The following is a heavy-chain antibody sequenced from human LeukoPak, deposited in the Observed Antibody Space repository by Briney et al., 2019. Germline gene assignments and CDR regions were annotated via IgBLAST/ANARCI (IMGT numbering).Heavy chain of an antibody. CDR1: GGSISSYY. D-gene: IGHD2-15*01. J-gene: IGHJ4*02. CDR2: IYYSGST. CDR3: ARGVVAAPQTFDY. Sequence: SETLSLTCSVSGGSISSYYWNWIRQTPGKGLEWIGYIYYSGSTNYNPYLKSRVTISVDTSKNQFSLKLSSVTAADTAVYYCARGVVAAPQTFDYWGQGTLVTVSS. V-gene: IGHV4-59*01.